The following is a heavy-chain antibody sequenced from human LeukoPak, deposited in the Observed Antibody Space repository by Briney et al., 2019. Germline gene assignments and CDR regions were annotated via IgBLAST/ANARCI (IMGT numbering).Heavy chain of an antibody. Sequence: KTSETLSLTCAVYGGSFSVYYWSWIRQPQGKGLEWIGEINHSGSTNYNPSLKSRVTISVDTSKNQFSLKLSSVTAADTAVYYCARGPSLWTPYSSSRYGNWGQGTLVTVSS. CDR1: GGSFSVYY. CDR3: ARGPSLWTPYSSSRYGN. D-gene: IGHD6-13*01. V-gene: IGHV4-34*01. CDR2: INHSGST. J-gene: IGHJ4*02.